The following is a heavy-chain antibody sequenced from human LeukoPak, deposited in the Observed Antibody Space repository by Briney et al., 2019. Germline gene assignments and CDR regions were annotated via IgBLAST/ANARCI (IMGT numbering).Heavy chain of an antibody. Sequence: SDTLSLPCSVSVGSISGGRYYLAWVRKPPGKGLEWIASISYNEIPYYNPSLKSRVTISVDTSKNQNSLKLTLVTAADTAFYFWARENVVAQGTFDYWGQGALVTVSS. CDR3: ARENVVAQGTFDY. J-gene: IGHJ4*02. V-gene: IGHV4-39*02. CDR1: VGSISGGRYY. D-gene: IGHD2-21*01. CDR2: ISYNEIP.